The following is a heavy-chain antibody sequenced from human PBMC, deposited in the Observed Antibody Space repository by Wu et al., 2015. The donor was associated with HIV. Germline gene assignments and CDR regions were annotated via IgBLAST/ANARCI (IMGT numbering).Heavy chain of an antibody. CDR3: ARQGGATLRSAFEY. Sequence: QVKLVQSGAEVKKPGASVKVSCKASGFTFNNKYIHWVRRAPGQGLEWVGGITPFFGTADYAQKFYGRVTITADESTTTVYMELSSLRSEDTAVYYCARQGGATLRSAFEYWGQGTLVTVSS. D-gene: IGHD1-26*01. V-gene: IGHV1-69*01. CDR1: GFTFNNKY. J-gene: IGHJ4*02. CDR2: ITPFFGTA.